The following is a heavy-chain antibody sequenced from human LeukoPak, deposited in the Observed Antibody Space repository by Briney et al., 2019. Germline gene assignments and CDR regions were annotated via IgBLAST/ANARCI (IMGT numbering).Heavy chain of an antibody. CDR3: ARGSNPPSSGWYGSDAFDI. D-gene: IGHD6-19*01. V-gene: IGHV4-59*01. J-gene: IGHJ3*02. CDR2: IYYSGSN. CDR1: GCSISSYY. Sequence: SETLSLTCTGSGCSISSYYLGWVRQPPGKGLEWIGYIYYSGSNNYNPSLKNRATISVDTSKNQFSMKLSSVTAAATAVYYCARGSNPPSSGWYGSDAFDIWGQGTMVTVSS.